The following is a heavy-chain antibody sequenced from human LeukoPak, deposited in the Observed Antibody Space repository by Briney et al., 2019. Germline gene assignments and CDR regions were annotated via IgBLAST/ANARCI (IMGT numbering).Heavy chain of an antibody. J-gene: IGHJ4*02. V-gene: IGHV3-23*01. CDR1: GFTFSSYA. CDR2: VSGSGGST. CDR3: AKGRPPYNVVPADH. D-gene: IGHD3-10*02. Sequence: QPGGSLRLSCAASGFTFSSYAMSWVRQAPGKGLEWVSAVSGSGGSTYYADSVKGRFTISRDNSKNTLYLQMNSLRAEDTAVFYCAKGRPPYNVVPADHWGQGTLVTVSS.